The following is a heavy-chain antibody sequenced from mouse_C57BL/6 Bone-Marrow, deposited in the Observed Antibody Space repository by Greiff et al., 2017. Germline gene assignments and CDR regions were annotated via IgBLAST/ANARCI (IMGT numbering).Heavy chain of an antibody. CDR3: TTWDGGFAY. J-gene: IGHJ3*01. CDR2: IDPENGDT. CDR1: GFNIKDDY. D-gene: IGHD2-3*01. Sequence: SGAELVRPGASVKLSCTASGFNIKDDYMHWVKQRPEQGLEWIGWIDPENGDTEYASKFQGKATITADTSSNTAYLQLSSLTSEDTAVYYCTTWDGGFAYWGQGTLVTVSA. V-gene: IGHV14-4*01.